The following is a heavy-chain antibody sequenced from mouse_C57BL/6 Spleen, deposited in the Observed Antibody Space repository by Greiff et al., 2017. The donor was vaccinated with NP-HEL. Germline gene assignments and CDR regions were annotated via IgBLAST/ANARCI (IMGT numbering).Heavy chain of an antibody. V-gene: IGHV5-17*01. CDR2: ISSGSSTI. D-gene: IGHD4-1*01. CDR3: ARKWDSYYAMDY. J-gene: IGHJ4*01. Sequence: DVHLVESGGGLVKPGGSLKLSCAASGFTFSDYGMHWVRQAPEKGLEWVAYISSGSSTIYYADTVKGRFTISRDNAKNTLFLQMTSLRSEDTAMYYCARKWDSYYAMDYWGQGTSVTVSS. CDR1: GFTFSDYG.